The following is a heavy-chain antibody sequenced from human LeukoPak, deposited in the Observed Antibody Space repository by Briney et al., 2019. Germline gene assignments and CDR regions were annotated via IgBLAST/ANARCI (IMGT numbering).Heavy chain of an antibody. V-gene: IGHV3-30*18. CDR2: ISYDGSNK. D-gene: IGHD4-17*01. CDR3: AKERGGYTVTQAEYFQH. Sequence: PGGSLRLSCAASGFTFSSYGMHWVRQAPGKGLEWVADISYDGSNKYYADSVKGRFTISRDNSKNTLYLQMNSLSAEDTAVYYCAKERGGYTVTQAEYFQHWGQGTLVTVSS. J-gene: IGHJ1*01. CDR1: GFTFSSYG.